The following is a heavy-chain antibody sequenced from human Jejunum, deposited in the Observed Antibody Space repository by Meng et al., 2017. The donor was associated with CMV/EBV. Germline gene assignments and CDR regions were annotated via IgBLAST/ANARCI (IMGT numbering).Heavy chain of an antibody. V-gene: IGHV4-61*01. CDR3: ARGGWDNWNFEH. CDR1: GGSLTTPNYS. D-gene: IGHD5-24*01. J-gene: IGHJ4*02. Sequence: SGGSLTTPNYSWFWIRLPPGKGLEWIGLVEDGGTTRYKPSLVSRVSISVDTSKNQFSLTLNSVTAADTAIYYCARGGWDNWNFEHWGQGKLVTVSS. CDR2: VEDGGTT.